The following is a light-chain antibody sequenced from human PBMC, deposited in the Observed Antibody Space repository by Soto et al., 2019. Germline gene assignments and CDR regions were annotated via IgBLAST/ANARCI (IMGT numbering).Light chain of an antibody. CDR2: GTS. J-gene: IGKJ1*01. CDR1: ETISSNH. V-gene: IGKV3-20*01. CDR3: QHYASWT. Sequence: EIVLTQSPGTLSVSPGERATLSCRASETISSNHLAWYQQKPGQAPSLLIYGTSSRATGIPDRFSGSGSGTDFTLTISRLEPEDSAIYYCQHYASWTFGQGTKVEIK.